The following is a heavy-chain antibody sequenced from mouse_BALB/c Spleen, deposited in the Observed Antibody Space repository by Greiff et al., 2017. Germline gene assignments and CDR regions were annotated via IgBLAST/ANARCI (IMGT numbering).Heavy chain of an antibody. CDR1: GFTFSSYA. CDR2: ISSGGSYT. J-gene: IGHJ3*01. CDR3: ARDYYRYAWFAY. V-gene: IGHV5-9-3*01. Sequence: EVQRVESGGGLVKPGGSLKLSCAASGFTFSSYAMSWVRQTPEKRLEWVATISSGGSYTYYPDSVKGRFTISRDNAKNTLYLQMSSLRSEDTAMYYCARDYYRYAWFAYWGQGTLVTVSA. D-gene: IGHD2-14*01.